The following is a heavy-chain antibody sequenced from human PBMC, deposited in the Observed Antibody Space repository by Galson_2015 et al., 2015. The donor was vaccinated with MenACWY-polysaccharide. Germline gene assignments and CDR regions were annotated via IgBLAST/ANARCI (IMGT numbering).Heavy chain of an antibody. Sequence: SLRLSCAASGFRINTYYMNWVRQTPGKGLEWVSSISKSGNDMQYTVSVRGQFTISRDIAKNSLFLQMNSLGVEDTAIYYCAKDFHNYGMDVWGHGTTVTVSS. CDR3: AKDFHNYGMDV. CDR2: ISKSGNDM. J-gene: IGHJ6*02. CDR1: GFRINTYY. D-gene: IGHD5-24*01. V-gene: IGHV3-21*06.